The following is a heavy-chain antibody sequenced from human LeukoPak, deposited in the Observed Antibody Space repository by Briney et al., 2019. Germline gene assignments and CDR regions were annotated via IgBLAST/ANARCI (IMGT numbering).Heavy chain of an antibody. J-gene: IGHJ6*03. V-gene: IGHV4-59*01. CDR3: ARRAAGRGVSYNYYYLDV. CDR2: FSSSGSP. CDR1: GGSISTYY. Sequence: SETLSLTCTVSGGSISTYYWNWIRQYPGKGLEWIGSFSSSGSPDYNPSLRSRITMSVDTSNNQVSLSLSSVTAADTAPYYCARRAAGRGVSYNYYYLDVWGKGTTVTVSS. D-gene: IGHD6-13*01.